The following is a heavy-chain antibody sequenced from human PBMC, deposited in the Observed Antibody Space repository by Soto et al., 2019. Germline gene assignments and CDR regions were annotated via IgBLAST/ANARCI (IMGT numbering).Heavy chain of an antibody. Sequence: SVKVSCKASGYTFTSYAMHWVRQAPGQRLEWMGWINAGNGNTKYSRKFQGRVTITRDTSASTAYMELSSLRSEDTAVYYCARSIVVVTALDYWGQGTLVTVSS. CDR3: ARSIVVVTALDY. CDR2: INAGNGNT. CDR1: GYTFTSYA. V-gene: IGHV1-3*01. J-gene: IGHJ4*02. D-gene: IGHD2-21*02.